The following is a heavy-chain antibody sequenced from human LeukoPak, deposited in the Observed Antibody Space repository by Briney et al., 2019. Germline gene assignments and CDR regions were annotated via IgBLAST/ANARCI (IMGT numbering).Heavy chain of an antibody. V-gene: IGHV4-59*01. D-gene: IGHD1-14*01. J-gene: IGHJ4*02. CDR3: AGGTTFWYGKYDY. CDR2: IYYSGST. CDR1: GGSISSYY. Sequence: SETLSLTCTVSGGSISSYYWSWIRQPPGKGLEWIGYIYYSGSTNYNPSLKSRVTISVDTSKNQFSLKLSSVTAADTAVYYCAGGTTFWYGKYDYWGQGTLVTVSS.